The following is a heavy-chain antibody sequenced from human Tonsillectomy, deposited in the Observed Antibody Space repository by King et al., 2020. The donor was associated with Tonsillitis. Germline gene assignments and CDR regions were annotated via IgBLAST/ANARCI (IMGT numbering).Heavy chain of an antibody. D-gene: IGHD1-1*01. CDR2: IYYSGTT. V-gene: IGHV4-59*01. CDR3: ARVNNWNPHYYFDY. J-gene: IGHJ4*02. Sequence: VQLQESGPGLVKPSETLSLTCTVSGGPITSYYWSWIRQPPGKRLEWIGYIYYSGTTNYNPSLKSPVTISVDTSNNQFSLRLSSVTAADTAVYYCARVNNWNPHYYFDYWGQGTLVTVSS. CDR1: GGPITSYY.